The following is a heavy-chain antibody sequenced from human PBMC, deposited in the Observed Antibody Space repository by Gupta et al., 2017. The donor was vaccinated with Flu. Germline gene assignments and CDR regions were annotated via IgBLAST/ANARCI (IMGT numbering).Heavy chain of an antibody. Sequence: EVQLVETGGGLIQPGGSLRLSCAASGFTVSSNYMSWVRQAPGKGLEWVSVIYSGGSTYYADSVKGRFTISRDNSKNTLYLQMNSLRAEDTAVYYCAREIWSWELDGATRYFDYWGQGTLVTVSS. CDR1: GFTVSSNY. V-gene: IGHV3-53*02. J-gene: IGHJ4*02. D-gene: IGHD1-26*01. CDR3: AREIWSWELDGATRYFDY. CDR2: IYSGGST.